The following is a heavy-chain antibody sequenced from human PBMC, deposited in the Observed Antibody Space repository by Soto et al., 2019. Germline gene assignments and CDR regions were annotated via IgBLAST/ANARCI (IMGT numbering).Heavy chain of an antibody. V-gene: IGHV4-59*08. CDR2: IYYSGST. D-gene: IGHD2-15*01. CDR1: GGSISSYY. CDR3: ARRFESLDCSGGSCYFFGWFDP. J-gene: IGHJ5*02. Sequence: SETLSLTCTVSGGSISSYYWSWIRQPPGKGLEWIGYIYYSGSTNYNPSLKSRVTISVDTSKNQFSLKLSSVTAADTAVYYCARRFESLDCSGGSCYFFGWFDPWGQGTLVTVSS.